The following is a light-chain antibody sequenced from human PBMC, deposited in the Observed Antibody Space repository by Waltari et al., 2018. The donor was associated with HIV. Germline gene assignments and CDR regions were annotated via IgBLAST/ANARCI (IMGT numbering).Light chain of an antibody. Sequence: EIVMTQSPATLSVSPGERATLSCRARQSFSSDLAWYQPKPGQAPRLLIYGASTRAAGIPARFSGSGSGTEFTLTISSLQSEDFAVYYCQQYNNWPLSFGQGTKLEIK. CDR1: QSFSSD. V-gene: IGKV3-15*01. J-gene: IGKJ2*01. CDR3: QQYNNWPLS. CDR2: GAS.